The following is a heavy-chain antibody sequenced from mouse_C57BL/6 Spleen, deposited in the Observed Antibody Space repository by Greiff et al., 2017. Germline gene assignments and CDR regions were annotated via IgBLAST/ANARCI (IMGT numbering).Heavy chain of an antibody. CDR2: ISSGGDYI. CDR1: GFTFSSYA. CDR3: TRESYGSSYFDY. Sequence: EVQVVESGEGLVKPGGSLKLSCAASGFTFSSYAMSWVRQTPEKRLEWVAYISSGGDYIYYADTVKGRFTISRDNARNTLYLQMSSLKSEDTAMYYCTRESYGSSYFDYWGQGTTLTVSS. D-gene: IGHD1-1*01. V-gene: IGHV5-9-1*02. J-gene: IGHJ2*01.